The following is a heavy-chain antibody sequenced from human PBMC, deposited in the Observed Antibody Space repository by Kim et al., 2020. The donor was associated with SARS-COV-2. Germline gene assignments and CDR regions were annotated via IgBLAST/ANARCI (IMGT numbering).Heavy chain of an antibody. CDR3: TRVQGAYDVSDY. CDR1: GFTFSSYW. V-gene: IGHV3-7*01. CDR2: IKEDGGEI. D-gene: IGHD3-3*01. Sequence: GGSLRLSCAASGFTFSSYWMSWVRQAPGRGLEWVANIKEDGGEIYYVDSVKGRFTISRDNAKNSLFLQMNSLRAEDTAVYYCTRVQGAYDVSDYWGQGSLVTVSS. J-gene: IGHJ4*02.